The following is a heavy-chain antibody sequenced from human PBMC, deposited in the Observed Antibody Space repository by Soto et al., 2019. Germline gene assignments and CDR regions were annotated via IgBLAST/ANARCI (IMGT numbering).Heavy chain of an antibody. CDR2: IYYSGST. CDR1: GGSISSGDYY. V-gene: IGHV4-30-4*02. Sequence: PSETLSLTCTVSGGSISSGDYYWSWIRQPPGKGLEWIGYIYYSGSTYYNPSLNSRVTISVDTSKNQFSLKLDSVTAADTAVYYCAGSPYYYYGMDVWGQGTSVTVSS. CDR3: AGSPYYYYGMDV. J-gene: IGHJ6*02. D-gene: IGHD6-13*01.